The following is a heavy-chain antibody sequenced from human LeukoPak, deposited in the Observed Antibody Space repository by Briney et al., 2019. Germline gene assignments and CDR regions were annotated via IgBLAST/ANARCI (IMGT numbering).Heavy chain of an antibody. CDR3: ARQHTNSWFFGFDF. V-gene: IGHV3-30*03. Sequence: GGSLRLSCAASGFTFSSYGMHWVRQAPGKGLERVTFISYDGSKTYFTDSVKGRFTISRDDSKSTLFLLMNSLRAEDTAVYYCARQHTNSWFFGFDFWGQGALVTVSS. D-gene: IGHD2/OR15-2a*01. J-gene: IGHJ4*02. CDR2: ISYDGSKT. CDR1: GFTFSSYG.